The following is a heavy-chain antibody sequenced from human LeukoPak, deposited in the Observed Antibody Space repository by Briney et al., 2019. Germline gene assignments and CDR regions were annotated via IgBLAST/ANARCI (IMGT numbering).Heavy chain of an antibody. J-gene: IGHJ4*02. CDR3: ARDAGLHTNFDY. V-gene: IGHV3-7*01. CDR2: TKPDGSAE. Sequence: GGSLRLPCAASGFNFRNYWMGWVRQAPGKGLEWVANTKPDGSAEYYADSVRGRFTASRDNANNLLYLQMNRLRAEDTAVYYCARDAGLHTNFDYWGQGTLLTVSS. CDR1: GFNFRNYW. D-gene: IGHD3-16*01.